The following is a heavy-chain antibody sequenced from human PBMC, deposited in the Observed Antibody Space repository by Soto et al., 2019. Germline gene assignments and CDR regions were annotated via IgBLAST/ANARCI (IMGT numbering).Heavy chain of an antibody. CDR2: ISGTGFTT. D-gene: IGHD2-8*01. Sequence: DVQLVESGGGWGQPGGSLRLSCAASGFNFSNYDMNWVRQAPGGGLEWIAFISGTGFTTYYADSAWPRFTISRDNSPSALFLTMDRLTVHGSGIYFWAGGGVYWGQGAPVTVSS. CDR3: AGGGVY. J-gene: IGHJ4*02. CDR1: GFNFSNYD. V-gene: IGHV3-48*03.